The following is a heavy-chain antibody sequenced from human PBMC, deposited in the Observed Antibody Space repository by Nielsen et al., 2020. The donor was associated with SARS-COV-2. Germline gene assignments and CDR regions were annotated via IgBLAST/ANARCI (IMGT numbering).Heavy chain of an antibody. CDR1: GFTFSSYA. CDR3: AKDSRNGYNFFDY. Sequence: GESLKISCAASGFTFSSYAMSWVRQAPGKGLEWVSAISGSGGSTYYADSVTGRFTISRDNSKNTLYLQMNSLRAEDTAVYYCAKDSRNGYNFFDYWGQGTLVTVSS. V-gene: IGHV3-23*01. CDR2: ISGSGGST. J-gene: IGHJ4*02. D-gene: IGHD5-24*01.